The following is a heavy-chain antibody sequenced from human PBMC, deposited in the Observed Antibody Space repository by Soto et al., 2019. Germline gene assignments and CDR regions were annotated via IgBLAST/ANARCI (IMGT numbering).Heavy chain of an antibody. CDR1: GASVTSSTYY. CDR3: ATPRDYNNYHGAFGV. J-gene: IGHJ3*01. CDR2: IHHDGNT. Sequence: QLQLQESGPGLVKPSETLSLTCTVSGASVTSSTYYWAWIRQPPGKGLEWVGSIHHDGNTYYNPSLKSRVTISIDTSTNQFSLRLSSMTAADTAVFYCATPRDYNNYHGAFGVWGQGTMVTVSS. V-gene: IGHV4-39*01. D-gene: IGHD4-4*01.